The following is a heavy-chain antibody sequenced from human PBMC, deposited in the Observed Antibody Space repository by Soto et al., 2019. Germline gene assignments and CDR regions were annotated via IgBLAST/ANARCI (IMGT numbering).Heavy chain of an antibody. D-gene: IGHD3-22*01. Sequence: QVQLVQSGAEVKKPGSSVKVSCKASGGTFSSYTISWVRQAPGQGLEWMGRIIPILGIANYAQKFQGRVKITADKPTSTAYMELSSLTSEDTAVYYCARGLHYDSISRDDYWGQGTLVTVSS. CDR3: ARGLHYDSISRDDY. CDR2: IIPILGIA. J-gene: IGHJ4*02. V-gene: IGHV1-69*02. CDR1: GGTFSSYT.